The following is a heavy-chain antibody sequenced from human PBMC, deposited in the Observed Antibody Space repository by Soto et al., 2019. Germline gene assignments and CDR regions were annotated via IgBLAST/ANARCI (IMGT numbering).Heavy chain of an antibody. CDR2: INPNSGGT. V-gene: IGHV1-2*04. CDR1: GYTFTGYY. Sequence: ASVKVSCKASGYTFTGYYMHWVRQAPGQGLEWMGWINPNSGGTNYAQKFQGWVTMTRDTSISTAYMELSRLRSDDTAVYYCARDVTARRPAGGFDPWGQGTLVIVS. CDR3: ARDVTARRPAGGFDP. D-gene: IGHD6-6*01. J-gene: IGHJ5*02.